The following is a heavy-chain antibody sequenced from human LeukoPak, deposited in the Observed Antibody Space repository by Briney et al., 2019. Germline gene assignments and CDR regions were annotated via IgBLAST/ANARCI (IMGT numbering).Heavy chain of an antibody. V-gene: IGHV3-9*01. D-gene: IGHD1-26*01. CDR3: AKDRKWELLVGHAFDI. Sequence: PGRSLRLSCAASGFTFDDYAMHWVRQAPGKGLEWVSGISWNSGFIGYADSVKGRFTISRDNAENSLYLQMNSLRPEDTALYYCAKDRKWELLVGHAFDIWGQGTMVTVSS. J-gene: IGHJ3*02. CDR2: ISWNSGFI. CDR1: GFTFDDYA.